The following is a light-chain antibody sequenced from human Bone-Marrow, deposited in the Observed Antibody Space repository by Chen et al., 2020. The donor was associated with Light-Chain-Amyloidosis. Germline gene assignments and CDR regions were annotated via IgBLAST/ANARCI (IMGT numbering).Light chain of an antibody. CDR2: GAS. Sequence: IVMTQSPATLSVSPGERATLSCRASESVSTNVACYQQKPGQAPRLLIYGASTRATGIPARFSGGGSETELNLTISSLQSDDFAVYYCHQYHRWPPWTFGQGIKVEVK. CDR1: ESVSTN. V-gene: IGKV3-15*01. CDR3: HQYHRWPPWT. J-gene: IGKJ1*01.